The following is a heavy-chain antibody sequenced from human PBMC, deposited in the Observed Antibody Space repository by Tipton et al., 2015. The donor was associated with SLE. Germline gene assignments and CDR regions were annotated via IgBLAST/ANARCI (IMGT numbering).Heavy chain of an antibody. CDR3: ARQLREYSSGGGGFDI. D-gene: IGHD6-25*01. CDR2: IYPGDSDT. CDR1: GYSFTSYW. V-gene: IGHV5-51*01. Sequence: QLVQSGAEVKKPGESLKISCKGSGYSFTSYWIGWVRQMPGKGLAWMGIIYPGDSDTRYSPSFQGQVTISADKSISTAYLQWSSLKASDTAMYYCARQLREYSSGGGGFDIWGQGTMVTVSS. J-gene: IGHJ3*02.